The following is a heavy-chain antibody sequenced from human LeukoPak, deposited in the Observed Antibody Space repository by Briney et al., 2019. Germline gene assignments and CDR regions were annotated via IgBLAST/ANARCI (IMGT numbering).Heavy chain of an antibody. Sequence: GGSLRLSCTASGFTFGDYAMSWFRQAPGKGLEWVGFIRSRAYGGTTEYAASVKGRFTISRDVSKSIAYLQMNSLKTEDTAVYYCTREGITMVRGVIIRVYYFDYWGQGTLVTVSS. D-gene: IGHD3-10*01. V-gene: IGHV3-49*03. CDR3: TREGITMVRGVIIRVYYFDY. CDR2: IRSRAYGGTT. CDR1: GFTFGDYA. J-gene: IGHJ4*02.